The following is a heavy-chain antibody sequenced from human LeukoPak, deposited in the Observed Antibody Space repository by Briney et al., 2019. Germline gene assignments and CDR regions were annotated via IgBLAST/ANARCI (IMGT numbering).Heavy chain of an antibody. CDR2: INPSGDIT. Sequence: HRASVKVSCKASGYSFTNYYIHWMRQAPGQGLEWMRIINPSGDITSYAQKFQGRVTMTWVTSTSTVYMELNSLRSEDTAVYYCARVHAASSLSAVIDIGYFDYWGQGTLVTVSS. D-gene: IGHD2-21*01. V-gene: IGHV1-46*01. J-gene: IGHJ4*02. CDR3: ARVHAASSLSAVIDIGYFDY. CDR1: GYSFTNYY.